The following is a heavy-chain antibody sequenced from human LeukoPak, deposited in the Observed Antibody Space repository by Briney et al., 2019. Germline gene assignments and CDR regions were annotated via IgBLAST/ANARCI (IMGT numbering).Heavy chain of an antibody. CDR1: GYSISSGYY. D-gene: IGHD1-14*01. V-gene: IGHV4-38-2*01. CDR2: IYHSGST. J-gene: IGHJ5*02. CDR3: ARHARTENWFDP. Sequence: SETLSLTCAVSGYSISSGYYWGWIRQPPGKGLEWIGSIYHSGSTYYNPSLKSRVTTSVDTSKNQFSLKLSSVTAADTAVYYCARHARTENWFDPWGQGTLVTVSS.